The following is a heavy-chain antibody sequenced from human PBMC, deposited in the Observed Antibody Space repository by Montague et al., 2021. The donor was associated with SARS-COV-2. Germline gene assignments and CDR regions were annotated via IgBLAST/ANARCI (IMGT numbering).Heavy chain of an antibody. CDR3: ARDVGVPLAPPYSWFDP. J-gene: IGHJ5*02. V-gene: IGHV4-4*07. D-gene: IGHD2-2*01. CDR2: IYTSGST. CDR1: GGSISSYY. Sequence: SETLSLTCSVSGGSISSYYWSWIRQPPGKGLEWIGRIYTSGSTNFNPSLKSRVTISVDTSKNQFSLKLSSVTAADTAVYYCARDVGVPLAPPYSWFDPWGQGTLATVSS.